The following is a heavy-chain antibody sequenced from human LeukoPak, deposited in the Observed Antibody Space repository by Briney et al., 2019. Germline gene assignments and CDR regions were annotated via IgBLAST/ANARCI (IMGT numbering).Heavy chain of an antibody. V-gene: IGHV7-4-1*02. D-gene: IGHD2-15*01. CDR3: ARLGYCSGGSCYGVYYFDY. Sequence: ASVKVSCKASGYTFTSYAMNWVRQAPGQGLEWMGWINTNTGNPTYAQGFTGRFVFSLDTSVSTAYLQISSLKAEDTAVYYCARLGYCSGGSCYGVYYFDYWGQGTLVTVSS. CDR1: GYTFTSYA. CDR2: INTNTGNP. J-gene: IGHJ4*02.